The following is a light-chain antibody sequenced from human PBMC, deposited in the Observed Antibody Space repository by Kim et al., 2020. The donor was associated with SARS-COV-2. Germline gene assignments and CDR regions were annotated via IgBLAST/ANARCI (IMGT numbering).Light chain of an antibody. Sequence: SASIGDRVTITCRASQGIRDYVAWYQQKPGEVPKLLIFAASTLRSGVPSWFSGGASGTEFTLTINSLQPEDVATYYCQSYNTAPQTFGQGTKLEI. CDR1: QGIRDY. V-gene: IGKV1-27*01. CDR3: QSYNTAPQT. J-gene: IGKJ2*01. CDR2: AAS.